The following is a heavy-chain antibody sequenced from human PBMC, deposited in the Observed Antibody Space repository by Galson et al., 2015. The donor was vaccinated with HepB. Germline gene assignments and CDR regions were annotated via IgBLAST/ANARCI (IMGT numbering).Heavy chain of an antibody. CDR3: AKDAFSSGGYDWGYFDY. D-gene: IGHD5-12*01. J-gene: IGHJ4*02. CDR2: ISRNSGSR. Sequence: SLRLSCAASGFTLDDYAMHWVRQAPGKGLEWVSGISRNSGSRGYADSVKGRFTISRDNAKNSLYLQMNSLRAEDTALYYCAKDAFSSGGYDWGYFDYWGQGTLVTVSS. V-gene: IGHV3-9*01. CDR1: GFTLDDYA.